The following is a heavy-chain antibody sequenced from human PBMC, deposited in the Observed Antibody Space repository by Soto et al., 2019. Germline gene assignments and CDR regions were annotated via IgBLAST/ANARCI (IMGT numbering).Heavy chain of an antibody. CDR2: IHNGRST. CDR3: ARTLSGGFDY. CDR1: GDSLTRNY. Sequence: QVQLQESGPGLVKPSETPSLTCTVSGDSLTRNYWSWIRQPPGKGLEWLAYIHNGRSTNYNPSLMSRVSISLDTSKSQFSLNLNSVTAADTAVYYCARTLSGGFDYWGQGTLVTVSS. V-gene: IGHV4-59*01. J-gene: IGHJ4*02.